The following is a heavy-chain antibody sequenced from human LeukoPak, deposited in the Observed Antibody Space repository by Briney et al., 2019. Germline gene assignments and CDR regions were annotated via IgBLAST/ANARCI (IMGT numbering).Heavy chain of an antibody. V-gene: IGHV3-43*02. Sequence: GGSLRLSCAASGFTFADYAMDWVRHAPGKGLEWVSLISGAGGSTYYVDSVKGRFTISRDNSKNSLYLQMTILRTEDTVLYYCAKVYSSGWYLYDYWGQGTLVTVSS. CDR3: AKVYSSGWYLYDY. CDR1: GFTFADYA. D-gene: IGHD6-19*01. J-gene: IGHJ4*02. CDR2: ISGAGGST.